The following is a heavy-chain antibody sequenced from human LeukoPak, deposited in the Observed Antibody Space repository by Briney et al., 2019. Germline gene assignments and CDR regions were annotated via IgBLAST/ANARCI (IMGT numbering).Heavy chain of an antibody. Sequence: PGGSLRLSCAASGFTFSNYSMHWVRQAPGKGLEWVAVISYDGSNKYYADSVKGRFTISRDNSKNTLYLQMNSLRAEDTAVYYCARGTDYYYDSSGYYTDYWGQGTLVTVSS. CDR1: GFTFSNYS. D-gene: IGHD3-22*01. J-gene: IGHJ4*02. CDR2: ISYDGSNK. CDR3: ARGTDYYYDSSGYYTDY. V-gene: IGHV3-30-3*01.